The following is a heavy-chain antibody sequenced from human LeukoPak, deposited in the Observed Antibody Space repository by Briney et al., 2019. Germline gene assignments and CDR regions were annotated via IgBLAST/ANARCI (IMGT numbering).Heavy chain of an antibody. J-gene: IGHJ4*02. V-gene: IGHV1-18*01. D-gene: IGHD3-22*01. CDR1: GYTFTSYG. CDR3: ARAYYESSAYRHAVYFDY. Sequence: SVKVSCKASGYTFTSYGISWVRQAPGQGLEWMGWISAYNGNTNYAQKLQGRVTMTTDTSTSTAYMELRSLRSDDTAVYYCARAYYESSAYRHAVYFDYWGQGTLVTVSS. CDR2: ISAYNGNT.